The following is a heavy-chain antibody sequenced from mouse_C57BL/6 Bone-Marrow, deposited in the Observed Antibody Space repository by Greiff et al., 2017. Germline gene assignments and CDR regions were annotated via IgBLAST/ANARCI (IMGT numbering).Heavy chain of an antibody. Sequence: VMLVESGPGLVQPSQSLSITCTVSGFSLTSYGVHWVRQSPGKGLEWLGVIWSGGSTDYNAAFISRLSISKDNSKSQVFFKMNSLQADDTAIYHCASYGSSWYFDVWGTGTTVTVSS. J-gene: IGHJ1*03. D-gene: IGHD1-1*01. CDR3: ASYGSSWYFDV. CDR2: IWSGGST. CDR1: GFSLTSYG. V-gene: IGHV2-2*01.